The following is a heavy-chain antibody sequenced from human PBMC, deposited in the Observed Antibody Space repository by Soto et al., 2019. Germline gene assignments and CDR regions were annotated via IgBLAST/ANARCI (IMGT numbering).Heavy chain of an antibody. V-gene: IGHV4-59*01. CDR3: ARERGGYPDY. J-gene: IGHJ4*02. D-gene: IGHD3-22*01. CDR1: GGSIISYY. CDR2: IYYSGST. Sequence: SETLSLTCTFSGGSIISYYWSWIRQPPGKGLEWIGYIYYSGSTNYNPSLKSRVTISVDTSKNQFSLKLSSVTAADTAVYYCARERGGYPDYWGQGTLVTVSS.